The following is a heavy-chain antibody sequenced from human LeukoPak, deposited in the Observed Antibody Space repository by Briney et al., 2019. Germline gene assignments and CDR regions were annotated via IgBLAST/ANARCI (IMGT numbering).Heavy chain of an antibody. Sequence: ASVKVSCKASGYTFTSYDINWVRQATGQGLGWMGWMNPNSGNTGYAQKFQGRVTMTRNTSINTAYLELSSLRSDDTAVYFCARGVGGLGNMDVWGEGTTVIVSS. CDR1: GYTFTSYD. D-gene: IGHD3-16*01. J-gene: IGHJ6*03. CDR3: ARGVGGLGNMDV. V-gene: IGHV1-8*02. CDR2: MNPNSGNT.